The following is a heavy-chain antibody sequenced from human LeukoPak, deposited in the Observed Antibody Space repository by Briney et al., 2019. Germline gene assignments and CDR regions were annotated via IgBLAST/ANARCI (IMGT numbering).Heavy chain of an antibody. V-gene: IGHV4-59*08. J-gene: IGHJ4*02. CDR3: ARHGTISSGSYFDY. D-gene: IGHD1-26*01. Sequence: SETLSLTCSVSGGSVGSYYWSWIRQSPGKGLEWIGYIHNSGRTNYNPSLKSRVTGFVDTSKNQVSLRLSSVTAADTAVYYCARHGTISSGSYFDYWGQGALVTVSS. CDR1: GGSVGSYY. CDR2: IHNSGRT.